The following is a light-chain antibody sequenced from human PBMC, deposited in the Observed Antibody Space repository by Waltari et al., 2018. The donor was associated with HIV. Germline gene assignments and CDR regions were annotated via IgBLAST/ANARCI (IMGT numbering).Light chain of an antibody. CDR1: QGISSS. CDR3: QQLNNYPRT. J-gene: IGKJ1*01. V-gene: IGKV1-9*01. CDR2: SAS. Sequence: DIQLTQSPSFVSASIGDRVPVTCRASQGISSSLDWYQQKPGKAPKLLIYSASTLQSGVPSRFSGSGSGTEFTLTISGLQAEDFATYFCQQLNNYPRTFGQGTKVEVK.